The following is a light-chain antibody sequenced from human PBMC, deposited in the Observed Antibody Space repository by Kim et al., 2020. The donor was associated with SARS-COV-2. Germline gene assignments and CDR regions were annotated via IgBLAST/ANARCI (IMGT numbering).Light chain of an antibody. Sequence: SPGKRAPLACRASQSVSSNNLAWYQQKPGQAPRLLIYGAASRATGIPDRFSGSGSGTDFTLTITRLEPEDLAVYYCQQYSSSPATFGQGTKVDIK. CDR2: GAA. V-gene: IGKV3-20*01. CDR3: QQYSSSPAT. J-gene: IGKJ1*01. CDR1: QSVSSNN.